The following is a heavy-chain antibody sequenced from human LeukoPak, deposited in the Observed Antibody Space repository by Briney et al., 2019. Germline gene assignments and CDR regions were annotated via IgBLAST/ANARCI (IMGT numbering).Heavy chain of an antibody. CDR3: AREGSYNWNDGEFDY. J-gene: IGHJ4*02. CDR1: GGSISSYY. Sequence: SETLSLTCTVSGGSISSYYWSWIRQPAGKGLEWIGRIYTSGSTNYNPSLKSRVTMSVDTSKNQFSLKLSSVTAADTAVYYCAREGSYNWNDGEFDYWGQGTLVTVSS. CDR2: IYTSGST. V-gene: IGHV4-4*07. D-gene: IGHD1-1*01.